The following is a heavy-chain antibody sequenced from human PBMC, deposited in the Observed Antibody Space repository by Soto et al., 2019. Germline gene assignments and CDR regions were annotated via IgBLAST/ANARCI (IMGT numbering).Heavy chain of an antibody. J-gene: IGHJ4*02. CDR3: ATVKIRETPWLVPHFDY. V-gene: IGHV1-69*12. CDR1: GGTFSRYA. D-gene: IGHD6-19*01. CDR2: VIPIFDTA. Sequence: QVQLVQSGAEVKRPGSSVKVSCKASGGTFSRYAISWVRQAPGQGLQWMGGVIPIFDTANYAQKFQGRVTITADDSTSTAYMELSSLRSEDTAVYYCATVKIRETPWLVPHFDYWGQGTLVTVSS.